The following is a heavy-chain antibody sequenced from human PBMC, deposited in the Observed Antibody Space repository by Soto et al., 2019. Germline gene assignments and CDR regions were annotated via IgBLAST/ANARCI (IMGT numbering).Heavy chain of an antibody. D-gene: IGHD6-6*01. Sequence: GGSLRLSCEVSGFTFSAYWMHWVRQVPGKGLIWVSRISDDGSTTTYADSVKGRFTISRDNAKNTLYLQMNSLRADDTGLYYCTRGPRVSSTATGAHWGQGTLVTVSS. CDR1: GFTFSAYW. CDR3: TRGPRVSSTATGAH. V-gene: IGHV3-74*01. CDR2: ISDDGSTT. J-gene: IGHJ4*02.